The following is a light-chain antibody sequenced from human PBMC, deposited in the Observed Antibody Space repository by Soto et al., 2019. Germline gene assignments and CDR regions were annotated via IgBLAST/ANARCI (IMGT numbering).Light chain of an antibody. Sequence: EIVMTQSPATLSVSPGERATLSCRASQSISSDVAWYQQKPGQAPRLLIYGASTTATGIPARFSGSGSGTEFTLTISSLQSEDFAVYYCQQYGSSPPYTFGQGTKLEIK. CDR1: QSISSD. J-gene: IGKJ2*01. CDR2: GAS. CDR3: QQYGSSPPYT. V-gene: IGKV3-15*01.